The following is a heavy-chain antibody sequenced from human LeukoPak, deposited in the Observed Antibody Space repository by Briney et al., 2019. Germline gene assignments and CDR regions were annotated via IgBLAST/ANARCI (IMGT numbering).Heavy chain of an antibody. V-gene: IGHV4-34*01. CDR1: GGSFSGYY. D-gene: IGHD6-19*01. CDR2: INHSGST. J-gene: IGHJ4*02. Sequence: SETLSLTCAVYGGSFSGYYWSWIRQPPGKGLEWIGEINHSGSTNYNPSLKSRVTISVDTSKNQFSLKLSSVTAADTVVYYCASRARDRRSIAVVFDHWGQGTLVTVSS. CDR3: ASRARDRRSIAVVFDH.